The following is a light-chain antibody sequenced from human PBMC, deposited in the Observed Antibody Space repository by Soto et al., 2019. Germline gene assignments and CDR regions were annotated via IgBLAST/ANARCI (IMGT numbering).Light chain of an antibody. CDR3: QVWDSSSDQGV. J-gene: IGLJ1*01. CDR2: DDC. Sequence: SYELTYPAPVSVAPGQTARITGGGNNIGSKSVHWYQQKPGQAPVLVVYDDCARPSGIPERFSGSNSGNTATLTISRVEAGDEADYYCQVWDSSSDQGVFGTGTKVTGL. CDR1: NIGSKS. V-gene: IGLV3-21*02.